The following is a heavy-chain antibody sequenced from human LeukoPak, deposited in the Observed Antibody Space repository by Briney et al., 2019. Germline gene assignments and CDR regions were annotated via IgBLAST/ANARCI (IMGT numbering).Heavy chain of an antibody. CDR2: IIPILGIA. D-gene: IGHD3-22*01. Sequence: SVTVSCKASGRTFSSYAISWVRQAPGQGLEWMGRIIPILGIANYAQKFQGRVTITADKSTSTAYMELSSLRSEGTAVYYCARDPYLRYYYDSSGYLDYWGQGTLVTVSS. V-gene: IGHV1-69*04. J-gene: IGHJ4*02. CDR3: ARDPYLRYYYDSSGYLDY. CDR1: GRTFSSYA.